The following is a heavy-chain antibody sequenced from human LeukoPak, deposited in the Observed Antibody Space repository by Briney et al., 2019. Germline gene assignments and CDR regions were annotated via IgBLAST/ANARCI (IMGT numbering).Heavy chain of an antibody. CDR1: GGSISSSSYY. V-gene: IGHV4-39*01. CDR3: ARLTGYSSGWYYYFDY. D-gene: IGHD6-19*01. CDR2: IYYSGST. Sequence: PSETLSLTCTVSGGSISSSSYYWGWIRQPPVKGLEWIGSIYYSGSTYYNPSLKSRVTISVDTSKNQFSLKLSYVTAADTAVYYCARLTGYSSGWYYYFDYWGQGTLVNVSS. J-gene: IGHJ4*02.